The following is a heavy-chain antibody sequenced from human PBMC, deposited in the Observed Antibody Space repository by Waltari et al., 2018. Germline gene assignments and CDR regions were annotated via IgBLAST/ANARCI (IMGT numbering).Heavy chain of an antibody. Sequence: QLQLQESGPGLVKPSETLSLTCTVSGGSISRSSYYWGWIRQSPGKGLEWIGSIYYSGSTYYNPTLKSRVTISGDTSKNQFSLKLSSVTAADTAVYYWARHWKKSGYRFDPWGQGTLVTVSS. V-gene: IGHV4-39*01. D-gene: IGHD5-12*01. J-gene: IGHJ5*02. CDR1: GGSISRSSYY. CDR2: IYYSGST. CDR3: ARHWKKSGYRFDP.